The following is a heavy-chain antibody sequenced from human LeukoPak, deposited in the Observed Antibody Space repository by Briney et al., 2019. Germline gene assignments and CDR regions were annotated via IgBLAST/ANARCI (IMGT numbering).Heavy chain of an antibody. V-gene: IGHV1-8*01. CDR3: ARLYDSSGYYVFYYYYYMDV. CDR1: GYTFTNYD. J-gene: IGHJ6*03. CDR2: MNPNSGNT. D-gene: IGHD3-22*01. Sequence: ASVKVSCKASGYTFTNYDINWVRQATGQGLEWMGWMNPNSGNTGYAQKLQGRVTMITDTSTSTAYMELRSLRSDDTAVYYCARLYDSSGYYVFYYYYYMDVWGKGTTVTVSS.